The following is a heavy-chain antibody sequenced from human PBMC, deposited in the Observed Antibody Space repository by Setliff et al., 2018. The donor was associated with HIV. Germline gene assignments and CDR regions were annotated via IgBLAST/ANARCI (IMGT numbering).Heavy chain of an antibody. J-gene: IGHJ4*02. CDR2: IYHSGST. V-gene: IGHV4-4*02. CDR3: ARVSAQWPPPYYYFDY. CDR1: GGSISSSNW. D-gene: IGHD6-19*01. Sequence: PSETLSLTCAVSGGSISSSNWWSWVRQPPGKGLEWIGEIYHSGSTNYNPSLKSRVTISVDKSKNQFSLKVKSVTAADTAVYYCARVSAQWPPPYYYFDYWGQGTLVTVSS.